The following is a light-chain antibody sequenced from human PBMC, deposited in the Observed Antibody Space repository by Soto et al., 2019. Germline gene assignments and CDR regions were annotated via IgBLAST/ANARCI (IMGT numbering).Light chain of an antibody. CDR3: QKYNSAPWT. CDR1: QGISNY. Sequence: DIQMTQSPSSLSASVGDRVTITCRVSQGISNYLAWYQQKPGKVPKLLIYAASTLQSGVPSRFSGSGSGTDFTLTISSLQPEDAATYYCQKYNSAPWTFGQGTKVEIK. CDR2: AAS. V-gene: IGKV1-27*01. J-gene: IGKJ1*01.